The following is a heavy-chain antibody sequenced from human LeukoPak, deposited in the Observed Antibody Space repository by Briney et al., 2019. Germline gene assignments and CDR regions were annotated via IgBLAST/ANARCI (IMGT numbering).Heavy chain of an antibody. Sequence: NPSETLSLTCTVSGGSISSGDYYWSWIRQPPGKGLEWIGYIYYSGSTNYNPSLKSRVTISVDTSKNQFSLKLSSVTAADTAVYYCARLHSSGWRGWFDPWGQGTLVTVSS. J-gene: IGHJ5*02. CDR3: ARLHSSGWRGWFDP. CDR2: IYYSGST. V-gene: IGHV4-61*08. CDR1: GGSISSGDYY. D-gene: IGHD6-19*01.